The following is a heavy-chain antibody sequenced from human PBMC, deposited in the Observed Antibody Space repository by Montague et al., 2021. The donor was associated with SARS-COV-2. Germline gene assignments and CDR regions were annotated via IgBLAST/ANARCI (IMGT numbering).Heavy chain of an antibody. J-gene: IGHJ6*02. V-gene: IGHV3-33*01. CDR2: IWYDGSNK. CDR3: ARVASYYYGMDV. Sequence: SLRLSCAASGFTFSSYGMHWVRQAPGKGLEWVAVIWYDGSNKYYADSMKGRFTISRDNSKNTLYLQMNSLRAEDTAVYYCARVASYYYGMDVWGQGTTVTVSS. CDR1: GFTFSSYG.